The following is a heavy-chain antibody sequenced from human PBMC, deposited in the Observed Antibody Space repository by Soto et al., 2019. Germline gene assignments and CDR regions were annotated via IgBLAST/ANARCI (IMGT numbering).Heavy chain of an antibody. Sequence: QVQLQESGPGLVKPSQTLSLTCTVSGGSISSGGYYWSWIRQHPGKGLEWIGYIYYSGSTYYNPSLKSPVTISVDTSKNQFSLKLSSVTAADTAVYYCARGRLTMVRGAPRPLDYWGQGTLVTVSS. CDR2: IYYSGST. V-gene: IGHV4-31*01. D-gene: IGHD3-10*01. J-gene: IGHJ4*02. CDR1: GGSISSGGYY. CDR3: ARGRLTMVRGAPRPLDY.